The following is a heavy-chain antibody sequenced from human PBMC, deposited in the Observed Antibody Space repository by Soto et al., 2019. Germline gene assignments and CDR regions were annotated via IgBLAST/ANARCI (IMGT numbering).Heavy chain of an antibody. V-gene: IGHV4-34*01. J-gene: IGHJ5*02. D-gene: IGHD3-3*01. Sequence: SETLSLTCAAHNGSFTDYFWAWIRQSPGKGLEWIGEINHRGGATYNPSLRSRVTISIDTSKNHFSLSLRSLTAADTAVYYCVARGMTYDFLSGPHQLDPWGPGTMVTVYS. CDR1: NGSFTDYF. CDR2: INHRGGA. CDR3: VARGMTYDFLSGPHQLDP.